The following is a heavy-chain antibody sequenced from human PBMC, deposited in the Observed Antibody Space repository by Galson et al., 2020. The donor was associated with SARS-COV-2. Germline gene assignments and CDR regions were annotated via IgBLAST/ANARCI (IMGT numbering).Heavy chain of an antibody. D-gene: IGHD3-3*01. V-gene: IGHV1-18*04. CDR2: VSTYNGNA. CDR3: ARVWSASGSRFLEWLTPTSNYFDY. Sequence: GESLKISCQASGYTFTNHAITWVRQAPGQGLEWVGWVSTYNGNANYAQRFQGRVTMTSDESTRTAYMALRSLRSDDTAVYYCARVWSASGSRFLEWLTPTSNYFDYWGQGTLVTVSS. CDR1: GYTFTNHA. J-gene: IGHJ4*02.